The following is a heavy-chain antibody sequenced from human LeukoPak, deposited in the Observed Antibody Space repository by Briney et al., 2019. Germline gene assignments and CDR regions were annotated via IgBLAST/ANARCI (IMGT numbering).Heavy chain of an antibody. CDR1: GYTFTGYY. CDR3: ARGIPTYSSSPDWFDP. J-gene: IGHJ5*02. V-gene: IGHV1-2*02. D-gene: IGHD6-6*01. CDR2: INPNSGGT. Sequence: ASVKVSCKASGYTFTGYYMHWVRQAPGQGLEWMGWINPNSGGTNYAQKFQGKVTTTRDTSISTAYMELSRLRSDDTAVYYCARGIPTYSSSPDWFDPWGQGTLVTVSS.